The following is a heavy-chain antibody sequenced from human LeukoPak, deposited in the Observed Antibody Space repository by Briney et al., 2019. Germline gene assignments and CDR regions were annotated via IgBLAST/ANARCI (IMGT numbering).Heavy chain of an antibody. CDR3: ARRRERRGGAFDI. J-gene: IGHJ3*02. D-gene: IGHD3-10*01. Sequence: SQTLSLTCTVSGGSISSGGYYWSWIRQHPGKGLEWIWDINHSGSTNYNPSLKSRVTISVDTSKNQFSLKLSSVTAADTAVYYCARRRERRGGAFDIWGQGTMVTVSS. CDR1: GGSISSGGYY. CDR2: INHSGST. V-gene: IGHV4-31*03.